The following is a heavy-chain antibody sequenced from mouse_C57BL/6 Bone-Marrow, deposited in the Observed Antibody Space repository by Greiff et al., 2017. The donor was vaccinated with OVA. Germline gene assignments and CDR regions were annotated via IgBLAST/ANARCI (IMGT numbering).Heavy chain of an antibody. CDR3: TGCDDEYDHAGYYFDY. J-gene: IGHJ2*01. V-gene: IGHV1-5*01. CDR2: IYPGNSDT. Sequence: EVHVMQSGTVLARPGASVKMSCKTSGYTFTSYWMHWVKQRPGQGLEWIGAIYPGNSDTSYNQKFKGKAKLTAVTSTSTAYMELSSLTDEDSAVYFCTGCDDEYDHAGYYFDYWSQGTTLTVSS. D-gene: IGHD2-4*01. CDR1: GYTFTSYW.